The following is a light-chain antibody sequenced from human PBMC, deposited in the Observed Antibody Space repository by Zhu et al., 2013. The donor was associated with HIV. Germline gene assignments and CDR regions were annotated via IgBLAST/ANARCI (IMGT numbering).Light chain of an antibody. CDR2: AAS. J-gene: IGKJ4*01. V-gene: IGKV1-39*01. CDR3: QESYSIPRT. Sequence: DIQMTQSPSSLSASVGDRVTITCRASQSISNYLNWYQQKPGKAPKLLIYAASSLQSGVPSRFSGSGSGTDFTLTISSLQPEDFATFYCQESYSIPRTFGGGPRWRSN. CDR1: QSISNY.